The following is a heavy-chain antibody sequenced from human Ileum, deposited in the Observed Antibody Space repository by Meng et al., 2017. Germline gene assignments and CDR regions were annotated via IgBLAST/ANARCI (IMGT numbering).Heavy chain of an antibody. CDR1: GFTFGSYW. CDR3: ARGAVTGQRSDF. J-gene: IGHJ4*02. Sequence: EGELVGSGGGLVQPGGSRRLSCAASGFTFGSYWMHWVRQVPGKGLVWVSRINSDGSSTSYADSVKGRFSISRDNAKNTLSLQMNSLRAEDTAVYYCARGAVTGQRSDFWGQGTLVTVSS. V-gene: IGHV3-74*02. D-gene: IGHD2-21*02. CDR2: INSDGSST.